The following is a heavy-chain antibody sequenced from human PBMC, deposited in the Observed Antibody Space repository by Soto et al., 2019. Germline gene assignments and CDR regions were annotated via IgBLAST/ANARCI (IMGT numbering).Heavy chain of an antibody. J-gene: IGHJ4*02. CDR1: GFTFSGSA. D-gene: IGHD4-17*01. CDR2: IRSKANRYAT. CDR3: TSYDYVDSLSFDY. Sequence: EVQLVESGGGLVQPGGSLKLSCAASGFTFSGSAMHWVRQASGKGLEWVGRIRSKANRYATAYAVSVKGRFTISRDDSKHTAYLQVNSRKTEDTAVYYCTSYDYVDSLSFDYWGQGTLVTVSS. V-gene: IGHV3-73*01.